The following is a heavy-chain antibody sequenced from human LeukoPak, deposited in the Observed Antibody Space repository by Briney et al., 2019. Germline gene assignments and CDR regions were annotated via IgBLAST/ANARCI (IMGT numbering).Heavy chain of an antibody. CDR3: LTKEGSGCDYVY. CDR1: GLSFSTYA. J-gene: IGHJ4*02. V-gene: IGHV3-23*01. CDR2: ISGSGGST. Sequence: GGSLRLSCAVSGLSFSTYAMSWVRQAPGKGLEWVSAISGSGGSTFYADSVKGRFAIPRDNSKNTLYLQMTSLRAEDTAVYYCLTKEGSGCDYVYGGQGTLVTVSS. D-gene: IGHD5-12*01.